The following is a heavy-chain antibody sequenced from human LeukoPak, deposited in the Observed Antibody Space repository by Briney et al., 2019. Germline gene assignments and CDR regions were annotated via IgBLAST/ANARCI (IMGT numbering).Heavy chain of an antibody. CDR1: GGSISSLGYS. CDR3: ARCGSGYSYGPNYYYYMDV. J-gene: IGHJ6*03. V-gene: IGHV4-30-4*07. CDR2: IYYSGGT. D-gene: IGHD5-18*01. Sequence: SETLSLTCTVSGGSISSLGYSWSWIRQSPGKGLEWIGYIYYSGGTSYNPSLKSRVTILVDTSKNQFSLKLNSVTAADTAVYYCARCGSGYSYGPNYYYYMDVWGKGTTVTVSS.